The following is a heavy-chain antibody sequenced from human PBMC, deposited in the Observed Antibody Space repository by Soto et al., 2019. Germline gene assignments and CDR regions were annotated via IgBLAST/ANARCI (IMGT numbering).Heavy chain of an antibody. CDR3: ARDLGGWTDY. CDR2: INAGNGNT. CDR1: GYTFTSYA. D-gene: IGHD6-19*01. V-gene: IGHV1-3*01. Sequence: QVQLVQSGAEVKKPGASVKVSCKASGYTFTSYAMQWVRQAPGQRLEWMGWINAGNGNTKYSQKFQGRVTITRDTSASTDYMELSSLRSEDTAVYCCARDLGGWTDYWGQGTLATVSS. J-gene: IGHJ4*02.